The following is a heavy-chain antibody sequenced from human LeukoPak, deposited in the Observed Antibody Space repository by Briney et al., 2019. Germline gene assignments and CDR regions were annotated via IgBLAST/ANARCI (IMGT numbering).Heavy chain of an antibody. CDR1: GFTFSDSY. D-gene: IGHD3-22*01. Sequence: GGSLRLSCAASGFTFSDSYMTWLRQAPGKGLEWVSYISSSGSTIYYADSVKGRFTISRDNAKNSLYLQMNSLRAEDTAVYYCASPASSGPYDYWGQGTLVTVSS. J-gene: IGHJ4*02. CDR3: ASPASSGPYDY. V-gene: IGHV3-11*04. CDR2: ISSSGSTI.